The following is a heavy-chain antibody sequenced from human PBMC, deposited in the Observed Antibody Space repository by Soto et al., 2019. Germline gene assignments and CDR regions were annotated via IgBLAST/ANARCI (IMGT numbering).Heavy chain of an antibody. D-gene: IGHD3-3*01. J-gene: IGHJ4*02. V-gene: IGHV3-21*01. CDR1: GFTFSSYS. CDR3: ATAPVLRFLEWSPFGPSGYFDY. Sequence: VGSLRLSCAASGFTFSSYSMNWVRQAPGKGLEWVSSISSSSSYIYYADSVKGRFTISRDNAKNSLYLQMNSLRAEDTAVYYCATAPVLRFLEWSPFGPSGYFDYWGQGTLVTVSS. CDR2: ISSSSSYI.